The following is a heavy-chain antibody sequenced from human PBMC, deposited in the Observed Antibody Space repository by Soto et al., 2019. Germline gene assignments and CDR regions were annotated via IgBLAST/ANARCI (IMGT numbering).Heavy chain of an antibody. Sequence: SETLSLTCTVSGGSISSSSYYWGWIRQPPGKGLEWIGSIYYSGSTYYNPSLKSRVTISVDTSKNQFSLKLSSVTAADTAVYYCARRVGATDDWFDPWGQGTLVTVSS. CDR2: IYYSGST. CDR3: ARRVGATDDWFDP. J-gene: IGHJ5*02. CDR1: GGSISSSSYY. V-gene: IGHV4-39*01. D-gene: IGHD1-26*01.